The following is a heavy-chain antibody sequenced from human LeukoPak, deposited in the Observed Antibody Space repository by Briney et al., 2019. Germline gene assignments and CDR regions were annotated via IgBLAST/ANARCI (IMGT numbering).Heavy chain of an antibody. CDR1: GGSISSYY. Sequence: PSETLSLTCTVSGGSISSYYWSWIRQSPGKGLEWIGYIYYDGTPEYNPSLKSRVTISIHTSKSQFSLRLSSLTAADTAVYYCARRGPGSPFDPWGQGTLVTVSS. CDR2: IYYDGTP. CDR3: ARRGPGSPFDP. D-gene: IGHD3-10*01. V-gene: IGHV4-59*01. J-gene: IGHJ5*02.